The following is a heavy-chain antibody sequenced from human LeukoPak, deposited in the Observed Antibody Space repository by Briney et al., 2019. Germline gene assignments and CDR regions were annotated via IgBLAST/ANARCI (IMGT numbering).Heavy chain of an antibody. J-gene: IGHJ4*02. V-gene: IGHV3-53*05. CDR2: IYSGGST. CDR1: GFTVSSNY. Sequence: GGSLRLSCAASGFTVSSNYMSWVRQAPGKGLEWVSVIYSGGSTYYADSVKGRFTISRDNSKNTLYLQMNSLRAEDTAVYYCAKVGYCTNGVCYSRHWGQGTLVTVSS. D-gene: IGHD2-8*01. CDR3: AKVGYCTNGVCYSRH.